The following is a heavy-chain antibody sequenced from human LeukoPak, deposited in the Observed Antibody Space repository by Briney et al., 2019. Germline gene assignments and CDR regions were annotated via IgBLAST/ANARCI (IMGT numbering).Heavy chain of an antibody. CDR2: IYYSGGT. Sequence: SETLSLTCTVSGGSISSSSYYWGWIRQPPGKGLEWIGSIYYSGGTYYNPSLKSRVTISVDTSKNQFSLKLSSVTAADTAVYYCARAGDSSGNYYYYYMDVWGKGTTVTVSS. D-gene: IGHD3-22*01. CDR3: ARAGDSSGNYYYYYMDV. V-gene: IGHV4-39*07. CDR1: GGSISSSSYY. J-gene: IGHJ6*03.